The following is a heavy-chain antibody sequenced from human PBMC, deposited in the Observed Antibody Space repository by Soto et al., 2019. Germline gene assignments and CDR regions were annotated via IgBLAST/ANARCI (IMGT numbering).Heavy chain of an antibody. D-gene: IGHD6-13*01. Sequence: QLLLQESGPGLVKPSETLSLTCTVTGDSISSSSYFWGWIRQPPGKGLEWIASIYYIGTTYYSPSPQSRVTLSADTSTDQFSLEVTSVTAADTAIYYCARSGSWSFNTWGRGTLVTVSS. J-gene: IGHJ5*02. V-gene: IGHV4-39*01. CDR3: ARSGSWSFNT. CDR2: IYYIGTT. CDR1: GDSISSSSYF.